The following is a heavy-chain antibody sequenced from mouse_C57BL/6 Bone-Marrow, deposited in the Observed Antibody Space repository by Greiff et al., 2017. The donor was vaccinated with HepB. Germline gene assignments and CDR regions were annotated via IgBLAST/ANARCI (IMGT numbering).Heavy chain of an antibody. D-gene: IGHD1-1*01. CDR2: IYPRSGNT. Sequence: QVQLQQSGAELARPGASVKLSCKASGYTFTGYGISWVKQRTGQGLEWIGEIYPRSGNTYYNDKFKGKATLTADKSSITADMELRSLTSEDSAFYFCARDRSSNWYFDVWGTGTTVTVS. V-gene: IGHV1-81*01. CDR1: GYTFTGYG. J-gene: IGHJ1*03. CDR3: ARDRSSNWYFDV.